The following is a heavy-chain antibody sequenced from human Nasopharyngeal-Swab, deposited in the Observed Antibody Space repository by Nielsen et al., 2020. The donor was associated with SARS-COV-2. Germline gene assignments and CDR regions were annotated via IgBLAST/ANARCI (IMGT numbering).Heavy chain of an antibody. Sequence: SETLSLTCTVSGGSISSSSYYWGWIRQPPGKGLEWIGSIYYSGNTYYNPSLKSRVTISVDTSNNQFSLKLSSVTAADTAVYYCARGIAAAGTRFHYYYYYYMDVWGKGTTVTVSS. CDR2: IYYSGNT. D-gene: IGHD6-13*01. CDR1: GGSISSSSYY. J-gene: IGHJ6*03. CDR3: ARGIAAAGTRFHYYYYYYMDV. V-gene: IGHV4-39*07.